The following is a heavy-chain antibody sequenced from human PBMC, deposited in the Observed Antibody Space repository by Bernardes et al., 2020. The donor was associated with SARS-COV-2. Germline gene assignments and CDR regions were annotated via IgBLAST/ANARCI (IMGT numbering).Heavy chain of an antibody. Sequence: SETLTLTCTVSGGSISSSYWSWIRQPPGQGLEWIGYIYYSGSTNYNPSLKSRVTISVDTSKNQFPLKLSSVTAADTAVYYCARGEVVPAAFAYWCQGTLVTVSS. V-gene: IGHV4-59*08. CDR2: IYYSGST. CDR3: ARGEVVPAAFAY. CDR1: GGSISSSY. J-gene: IGHJ4*02. D-gene: IGHD2-2*01.